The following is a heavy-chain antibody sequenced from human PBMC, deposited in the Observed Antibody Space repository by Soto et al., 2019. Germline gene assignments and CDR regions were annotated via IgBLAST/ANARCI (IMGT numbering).Heavy chain of an antibody. Sequence: SATLSLTCTVSGGSISSGGYHWSWIRQHPGKGLEWIGYTFYSGATYYNPSLKSRTIISVDTSKNQFSLTLTSLTAADTAVYYCARVQPYDYGANTGWLDPWGQGTLVTVSS. CDR2: TFYSGAT. D-gene: IGHD4-17*01. V-gene: IGHV4-31*03. J-gene: IGHJ5*02. CDR3: ARVQPYDYGANTGWLDP. CDR1: GGSISSGGYH.